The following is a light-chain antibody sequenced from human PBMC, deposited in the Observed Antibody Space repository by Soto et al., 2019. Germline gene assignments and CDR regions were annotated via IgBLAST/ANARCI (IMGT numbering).Light chain of an antibody. Sequence: EIVMTQSPATLSVSPGDRATLSCRASQSVTSNLAWYQQKPGQAPRLLIYGASTRATGIPARFSGSGSGTDFTLTISSLEPEDFAVYYCQQYNIWRSITFGPGTRLEIK. CDR3: QQYNIWRSIT. V-gene: IGKV3-15*01. CDR2: GAS. CDR1: QSVTSN. J-gene: IGKJ5*01.